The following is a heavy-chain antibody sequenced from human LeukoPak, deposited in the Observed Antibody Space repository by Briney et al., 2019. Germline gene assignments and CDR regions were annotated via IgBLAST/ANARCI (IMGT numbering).Heavy chain of an antibody. V-gene: IGHV4-34*01. J-gene: IGHJ5*02. CDR3: VRGRGTPFDP. CDR1: GGSFSGYY. Sequence: PSETLSLTCAVYGGSFSGYYWSWIRQPPGKGLEWIGEINHSGSTNYNPSLKSRVTISVDTSKNQFSLKLSSVTAADTAVYYCVRGRGTPFDPWGQGTLVTVSS. CDR2: INHSGST.